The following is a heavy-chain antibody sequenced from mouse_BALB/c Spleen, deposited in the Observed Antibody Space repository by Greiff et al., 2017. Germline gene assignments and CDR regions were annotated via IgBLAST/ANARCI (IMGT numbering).Heavy chain of an antibody. J-gene: IGHJ1*01. D-gene: IGHD1-2*01. CDR1: GYTFTSYW. V-gene: IGHV1-5*01. CDR3: TRYYGYVDWYFDV. CDR2: IYPGNSDT. Sequence: EVQLQQSGTVLARPGASVKMSCKASGYTFTSYWMHWVKQRPGQGLEWIGAIYPGNSDTSYNQKFKGKAKLTAVTSTSTAYMELSSLTNEDSAVYYCTRYYGYVDWYFDVWGAGTTVTVSS.